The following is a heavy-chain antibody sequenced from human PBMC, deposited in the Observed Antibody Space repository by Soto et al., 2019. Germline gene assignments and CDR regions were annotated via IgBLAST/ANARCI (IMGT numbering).Heavy chain of an antibody. D-gene: IGHD3-10*01. Sequence: SETLSLTCAAYGGSFSGYYWSWIRQTPGKGLEWIGEINDSGSTNHNPSLKSRVTILVDTPKNQFSLKLSSVTAADTSVYYCGRGLLVWFGELSRRGGYYYYMDVWGKGTTVT. V-gene: IGHV4-34*01. CDR2: INDSGST. CDR1: GGSFSGYY. CDR3: GRGLLVWFGELSRRGGYYYYMDV. J-gene: IGHJ6*03.